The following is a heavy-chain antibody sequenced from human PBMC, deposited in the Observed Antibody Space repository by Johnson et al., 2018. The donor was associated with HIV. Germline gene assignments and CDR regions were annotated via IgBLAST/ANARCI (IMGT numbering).Heavy chain of an antibody. CDR1: GFTFSSYW. V-gene: IGHV3-7*05. J-gene: IGHJ3*02. CDR2: IKQDGSEK. Sequence: VQLVESGGGLVQPGGSLRLSCAASGFTFSSYWMSWVRQAPGKGLEWVANIKQDGSEKYYVDSVKGRFNISRDHAQNSLYLQMKSLRAEDTAVYYCARKNVRWLQDGAFYIWGQGTMVTVSS. D-gene: IGHD5-24*01. CDR3: ARKNVRWLQDGAFYI.